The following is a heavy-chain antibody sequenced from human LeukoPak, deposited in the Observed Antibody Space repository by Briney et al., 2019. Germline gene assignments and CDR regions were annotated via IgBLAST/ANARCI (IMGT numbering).Heavy chain of an antibody. CDR3: ARGGWFGELLFDY. D-gene: IGHD3-10*01. Sequence: GGSLRLSCAASGFTVSSNYMSWVRQAPGKGLEWVSSIYSGGSTYYAGSVKGRFTISRDNSKNTLYLQMNSLGAEDTAVYYCARGGWFGELLFDYWGQGTLVTVSS. CDR1: GFTVSSNY. J-gene: IGHJ4*02. CDR2: IYSGGST. V-gene: IGHV3-53*01.